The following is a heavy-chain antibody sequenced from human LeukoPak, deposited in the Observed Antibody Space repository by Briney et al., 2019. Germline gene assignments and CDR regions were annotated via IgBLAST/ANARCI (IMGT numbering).Heavy chain of an antibody. J-gene: IGHJ6*03. CDR3: ARAAYCSGGSCYSGGGYYYYYMDV. CDR1: GGSISSGSYY. V-gene: IGHV4-61*02. D-gene: IGHD2-15*01. Sequence: SQTLSLTCTVSGGSISSGSYYWSWIRQPAGKGLEWIGRIYTSGSTNYNPSLKSRVTISVDTSKNQFSLKLSSVTAADTAVYYCARAAYCSGGSCYSGGGYYYYYMDVWGKGTTVTISS. CDR2: IYTSGST.